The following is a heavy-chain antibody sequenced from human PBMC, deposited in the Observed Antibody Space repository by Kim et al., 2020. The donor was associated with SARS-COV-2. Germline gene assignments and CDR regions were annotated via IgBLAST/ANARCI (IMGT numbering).Heavy chain of an antibody. CDR3: ARRGQRGWFDP. J-gene: IGHJ5*02. CDR1: GGSISSSSYY. CDR2: IYYSGST. Sequence: SETLSLTCTVSGGSISSSSYYWGWIRQPPGKGLEWIGSIYYSGSTYYNPSLKSRVTISVDTSKNQFSLKLSSVTAADTAVYYCARRGQRGWFDPWGQGTLVTVSS. V-gene: IGHV4-39*01. D-gene: IGHD6-25*01.